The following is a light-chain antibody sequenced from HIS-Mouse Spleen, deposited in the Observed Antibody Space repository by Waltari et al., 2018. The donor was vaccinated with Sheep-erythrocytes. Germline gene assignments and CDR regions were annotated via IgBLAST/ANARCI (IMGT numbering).Light chain of an antibody. V-gene: IGLV2-23*01. Sequence: QSALTQPASVSGSPGQSITISCTGTSSDVGSYNLVSWYQQHPGKAPTLMLYEGSKRPSGVSTRFSGSKSGNTDSLTISGLQAEDEADYYCCSYAGSSTPWVFGGGTKLTVL. J-gene: IGLJ3*02. CDR2: EGS. CDR3: CSYAGSSTPWV. CDR1: SSDVGSYNL.